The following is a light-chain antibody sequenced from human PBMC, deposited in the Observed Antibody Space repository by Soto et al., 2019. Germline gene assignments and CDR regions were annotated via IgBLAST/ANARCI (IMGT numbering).Light chain of an antibody. Sequence: DVMPQSPLSLPVTLGQPASISCRSSKSLAYSDGNTYLSWFQQRPGQSPRRLIYKVSNRDSGVPDRFRGSGSGTDFKLKISRVEAGDVVVYYCMQGTHRPPYFVGGSKVEVK. CDR2: KVS. CDR3: MQGTHRPPY. J-gene: IGKJ4*01. V-gene: IGKV2-30*01. CDR1: KSLAYSDGNTY.